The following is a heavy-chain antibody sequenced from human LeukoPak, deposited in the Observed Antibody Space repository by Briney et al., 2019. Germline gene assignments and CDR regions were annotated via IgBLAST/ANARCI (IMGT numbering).Heavy chain of an antibody. D-gene: IGHD3-3*01. CDR3: ARTVRRDFWSGSWYFDL. CDR1: GGSISSYY. CDR2: IYTSGST. J-gene: IGHJ2*01. V-gene: IGHV4-4*07. Sequence: SETLSLTCTVSGGSISSYYWSWIRQPAGKGLEWIGRIYTSGSTNYNPSLKSRVTTSLDTSKNQFSLKLSSVTAADTAVYYCARTVRRDFWSGSWYFDLWGRGTLVIVSS.